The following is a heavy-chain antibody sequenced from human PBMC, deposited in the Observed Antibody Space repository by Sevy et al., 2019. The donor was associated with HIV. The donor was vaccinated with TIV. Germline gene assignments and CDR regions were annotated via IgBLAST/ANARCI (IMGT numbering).Heavy chain of an antibody. Sequence: GGSLRLSCAASGFSFTNAWMGWVRQAPGKGLEWIGRIRSNADKATTEYAARLKGRITISRDDSKTTLYLQMNILKSADTAVYYCTTDREYGDYKGGFDYWGQGTLVTVSS. V-gene: IGHV3-15*01. J-gene: IGHJ4*02. D-gene: IGHD4-17*01. CDR2: IRSNADKATT. CDR3: TTDREYGDYKGGFDY. CDR1: GFSFTNAW.